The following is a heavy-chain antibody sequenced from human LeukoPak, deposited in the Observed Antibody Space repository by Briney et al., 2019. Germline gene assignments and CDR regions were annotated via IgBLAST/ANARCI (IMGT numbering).Heavy chain of an antibody. V-gene: IGHV1-69*02. CDR2: IIPIDGVE. J-gene: IGHJ3*02. CDR1: GGTSSSYT. CDR3: ARALECTNGVCFGDDAFDI. Sequence: SVKVSCKASGGTSSSYTINWVRQAPGQGLEWMGRIIPIDGVENYAQKFQGRVTITADKLTSTAYMELSSLRSEDTAVYYCARALECTNGVCFGDDAFDIWGQGTMVTVSS. D-gene: IGHD2-8*01.